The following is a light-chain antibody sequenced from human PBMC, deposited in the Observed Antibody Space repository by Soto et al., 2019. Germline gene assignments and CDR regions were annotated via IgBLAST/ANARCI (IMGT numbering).Light chain of an antibody. J-gene: IGLJ3*02. CDR1: SGAVTRGHF. Sequence: QTVVTQEPSLTVSPGGTVTLTYGSSSGAVTRGHFPYWFQQKPGQAPMTLIYDTASKHSWTPARFSGSLLGGKAALTLAGAQTDDEADYYCLLSYSGTNWVLGGGTKVTVL. CDR3: LLSYSGTNWV. CDR2: DTA. V-gene: IGLV7-46*01.